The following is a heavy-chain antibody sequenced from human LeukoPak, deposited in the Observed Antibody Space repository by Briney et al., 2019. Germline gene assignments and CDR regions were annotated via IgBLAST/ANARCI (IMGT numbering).Heavy chain of an antibody. V-gene: IGHV3-74*01. CDR1: GLTLSGYW. Sequence: GGSLRLSCAASGLTLSGYWMHWVRQAPGKGLVWVLRINSDGSSTYYADSVKGRFTISRDTTNHTLFLQMNSLRAEDTAVYYCSRSDWFDPWGQGTLVTVSS. CDR3: SRSDWFDP. CDR2: INSDGSST. J-gene: IGHJ5*02. D-gene: IGHD6-6*01.